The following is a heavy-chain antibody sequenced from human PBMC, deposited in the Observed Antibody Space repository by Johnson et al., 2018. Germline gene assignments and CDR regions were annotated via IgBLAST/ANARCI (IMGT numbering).Heavy chain of an antibody. CDR3: ARPFRRSGYYFYYYYYMDV. CDR1: GFTFSSYA. V-gene: IGHV3-30-3*01. CDR2: ISHDGSNK. D-gene: IGHD3-22*01. Sequence: QVQLVESGGGVVQPGTSLRLSCVASGFTFSSYAMHWVRQAPGKGLEWVAVISHDGSNKYYADSVKGRITISRDNSKNTLYLQMNSLRAEDSAVYYCARPFRRSGYYFYYYYYMDVWGKGTTVTVSS. J-gene: IGHJ6*03.